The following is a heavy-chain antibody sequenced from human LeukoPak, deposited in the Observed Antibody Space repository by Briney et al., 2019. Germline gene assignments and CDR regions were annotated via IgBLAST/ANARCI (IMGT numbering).Heavy chain of an antibody. J-gene: IGHJ5*02. D-gene: IGHD4-11*01. CDR2: IKQDGSEK. Sequence: GGSLRLSCAASGFTFSSYWMSWIRQAPGKGLEWVANIKQDGSEKYYVDSVKGRFTISRDNAKNSLYLQMNSLRAEDTAVYYCARDTVFRQNWFDPWGQGTLVTVSS. CDR1: GFTFSSYW. V-gene: IGHV3-7*01. CDR3: ARDTVFRQNWFDP.